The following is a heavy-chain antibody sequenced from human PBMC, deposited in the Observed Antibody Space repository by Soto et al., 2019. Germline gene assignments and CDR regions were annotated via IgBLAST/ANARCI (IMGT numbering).Heavy chain of an antibody. V-gene: IGHV1-18*01. D-gene: IGHD2-15*01. Sequence: ASVKVSCKASGYTFTSYGISWVRQAPGQGLEWMGWISAYNGNTNYAQKLQGRVTMTTDTSTSTAYMELRSLRSDDTAVYYCAKAGKYDIVVVVADTRSLDYWGQGTMVTVSS. CDR2: ISAYNGNT. CDR3: AKAGKYDIVVVVADTRSLDY. CDR1: GYTFTSYG. J-gene: IGHJ4*02.